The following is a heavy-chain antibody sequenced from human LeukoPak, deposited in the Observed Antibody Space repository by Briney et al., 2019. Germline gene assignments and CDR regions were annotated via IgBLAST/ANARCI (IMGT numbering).Heavy chain of an antibody. D-gene: IGHD6-13*01. CDR2: IYSGGRT. CDR3: ARVTGYMTEDYFDY. J-gene: IGHJ4*02. CDR1: GFTVSTNY. V-gene: IGHV3-53*01. Sequence: PGGSLRLSCAASGFTVSTNYMSWVRQAPGKGLEWVSVIYSGGRTYYTDSVKGRFTISRDNSKNTLYLQMDSLRADDTAVYYCARVTGYMTEDYFDYWGQGTLITVSS.